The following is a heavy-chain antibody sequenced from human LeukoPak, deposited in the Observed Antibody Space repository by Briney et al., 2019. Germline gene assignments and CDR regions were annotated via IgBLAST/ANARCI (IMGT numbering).Heavy chain of an antibody. CDR2: IGGGGEST. J-gene: IGHJ4*02. V-gene: IGHV3-23*01. D-gene: IGHD1-26*01. CDR3: AKVLSGSQDY. CDR1: GFTFSDYF. Sequence: GGSLRLSCAASGFTFSDYFMSWIRQAPEKGLEWVSTIGGGGESTYYADSVKGRFTISRDNSKNTVYLQMNSLRAEDTAVYYCAKVLSGSQDYWGQGTLVTVFS.